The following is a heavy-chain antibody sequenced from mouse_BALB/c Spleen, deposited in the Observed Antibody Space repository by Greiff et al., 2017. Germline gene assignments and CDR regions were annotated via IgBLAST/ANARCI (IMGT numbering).Heavy chain of an antibody. CDR2: INPSTGYT. CDR1: GYTFTSYW. D-gene: IGHD2-4*01. J-gene: IGHJ4*01. CDR3: AGRGYYDCNDYAVDY. V-gene: IGHV1-7*01. Sequence: QVQLQQSGAELAKPGASVKMSCKASGYTFTSYWMHWVNQRLGPGLEWIGYINPSTGYTEYNQKFKDKATLTADKSSSTAYLQLSSLTSEDSAVYYCAGRGYYDCNDYAVDYWGQGTSVTVSA.